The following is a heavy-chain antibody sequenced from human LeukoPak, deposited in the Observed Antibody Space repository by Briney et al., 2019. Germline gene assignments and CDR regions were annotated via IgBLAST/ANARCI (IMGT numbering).Heavy chain of an antibody. Sequence: GGSLRLSCAASGFTFDDYGLSWVRQAPGKGLEWVSGINWNGGSTGYADSVKGRFTISRDNAKKSLYLQMSSLRVEDTAVFYCVRYYYGSGTSFHPWGQGTLVTVSS. CDR3: VRYYYGSGTSFHP. D-gene: IGHD3-10*01. J-gene: IGHJ5*02. CDR2: INWNGGST. CDR1: GFTFDDYG. V-gene: IGHV3-20*04.